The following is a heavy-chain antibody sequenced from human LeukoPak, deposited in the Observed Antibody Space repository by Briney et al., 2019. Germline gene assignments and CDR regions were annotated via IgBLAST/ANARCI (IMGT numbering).Heavy chain of an antibody. CDR3: ASRDYYDSSGYYDALDI. J-gene: IGHJ3*02. CDR1: EFSVGSNY. CDR2: IYSGGST. V-gene: IGHV3-66*01. D-gene: IGHD3-22*01. Sequence: GGSLRLSCAASEFSVGSNYMTWVRQAPGKGLEWVSLIYSGGSTYYADSVKGRFTISRDNSKNTLYLQMNSLRAEDTAVYYCASRDYYDSSGYYDALDIWGQGTMVTVSS.